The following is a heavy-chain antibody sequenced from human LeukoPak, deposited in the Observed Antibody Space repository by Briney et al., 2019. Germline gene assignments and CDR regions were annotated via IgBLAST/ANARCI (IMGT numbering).Heavy chain of an antibody. CDR1: GFTFSSYE. J-gene: IGHJ4*02. V-gene: IGHV3-48*03. D-gene: IGHD3-22*01. CDR2: ISSSGSTI. Sequence: GGSLRLSCAASGFTFSSYEMNWVRQAPGKGLEWVSYISSSGSTIYYADSVKGRFTISRDNAKNSLYLQMNSLRAEDTAVYYCARDSSGYYPYYFDYWGQGTLVTVSP. CDR3: ARDSSGYYPYYFDY.